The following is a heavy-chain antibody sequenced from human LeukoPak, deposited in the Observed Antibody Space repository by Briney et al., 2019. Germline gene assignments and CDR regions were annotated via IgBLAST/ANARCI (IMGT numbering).Heavy chain of an antibody. CDR1: GYTFTSYA. CDR3: ARESFRDDWNYGHFDY. D-gene: IGHD1-7*01. Sequence: ASVKVSCKASGYTFTSYAMHWVRQAPGQRLEWVGIINPSGGSTSYAQKFQGRVTMTRDTSTSTVYMELSSLRSEDTAVYYCARESFRDDWNYGHFDYWGQGTLVTVSS. CDR2: INPSGGST. J-gene: IGHJ4*02. V-gene: IGHV1-46*01.